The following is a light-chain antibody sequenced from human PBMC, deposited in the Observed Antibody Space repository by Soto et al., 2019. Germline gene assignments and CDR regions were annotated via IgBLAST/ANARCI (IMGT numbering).Light chain of an antibody. CDR1: SSDVGGYNY. CDR2: EVS. V-gene: IGLV2-14*01. J-gene: IGLJ1*01. CDR3: SSYTSSSTLV. Sequence: QSVLTQPASVSGSPGQSITISCTGTSSDVGGYNYVSWYQQHPGKAPELMIYEVSSRPSGVSNRFSGSKSGNTASLTISGLQAEDEADYYCSSYTSSSTLVFGTGTKVTVL.